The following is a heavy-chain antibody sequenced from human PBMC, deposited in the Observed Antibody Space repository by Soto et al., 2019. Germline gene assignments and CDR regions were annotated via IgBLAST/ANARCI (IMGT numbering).Heavy chain of an antibody. CDR3: ARDLWVEPELYYYGMDV. CDR1: GDSISSADYY. D-gene: IGHD1-1*01. J-gene: IGHJ6*02. Sequence: QVQLQESGPGLVRPSQTLPLTCTVSGDSISSADYYWSWIRQTPGKGLEWIGHIFYSGTTYYNPSLKSRLTISVDTSKNHFSLRLTSVTAADTAVYYCARDLWVEPELYYYGMDVWGQGTTVTVSS. CDR2: IFYSGTT. V-gene: IGHV4-30-4*01.